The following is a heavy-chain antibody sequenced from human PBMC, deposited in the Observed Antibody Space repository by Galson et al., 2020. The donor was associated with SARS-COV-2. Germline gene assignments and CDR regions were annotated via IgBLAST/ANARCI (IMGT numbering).Heavy chain of an antibody. CDR3: ASCGCSRLNCNGDAFDI. CDR2: IKQDGSDK. V-gene: IGHV3-7*01. D-gene: IGHD2-15*01. Sequence: GGSLRLSCAASGFTFTAYWMSWVRQAPGKGLEWVANIKQDGSDKYYVDSVKGRFTISRDNAENSVFLQMSSLRHEDTAIYYCASCGCSRLNCNGDAFDIWGQGTTVTVSS. CDR1: GFTFTAYW. J-gene: IGHJ3*02.